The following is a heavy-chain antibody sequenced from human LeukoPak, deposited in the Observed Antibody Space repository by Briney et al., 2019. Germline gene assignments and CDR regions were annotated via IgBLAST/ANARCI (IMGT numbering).Heavy chain of an antibody. J-gene: IGHJ4*02. Sequence: PGGSLRLSCAASGFTFSDHFMDWFRQAPGKGLEWIGRIRNKPNSYTTEYAASVKGRFTISRDDSKNSLYLQMNSLKTEDTAVYYCVRGSRSFGYWGQGTLVTVSS. CDR1: GFTFSDHF. CDR3: VRGSRSFGY. CDR2: IRNKPNSYTT. V-gene: IGHV3-72*01.